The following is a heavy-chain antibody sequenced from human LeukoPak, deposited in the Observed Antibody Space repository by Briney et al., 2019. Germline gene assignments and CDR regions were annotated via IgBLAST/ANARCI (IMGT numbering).Heavy chain of an antibody. CDR1: GFTFSSYS. V-gene: IGHV3-21*01. CDR3: ARWGDYYYGSGSYYPLDY. J-gene: IGHJ4*02. D-gene: IGHD3-10*01. CDR2: ISSSSSYI. Sequence: GGSLRLSCAASGFTFSSYSMNWVRQAPGKGLEWVSSISSSSSYIYCADSVKGRFTISRDNAKNSLYLQMNSLRAEDTAVYYCARWGDYYYGSGSYYPLDYWGQGTLVTVSS.